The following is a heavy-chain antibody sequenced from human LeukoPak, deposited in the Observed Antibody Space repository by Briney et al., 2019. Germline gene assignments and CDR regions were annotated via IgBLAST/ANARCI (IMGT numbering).Heavy chain of an antibody. CDR2: INPSGGST. CDR3: ARSMVGDGLDP. J-gene: IGHJ5*02. Sequence: ASVKVSCKSSGYTFTSYYMHWVRQAPGQGLEWMGIINPSGGSTSYAQKFQGRVTMTRDTSTSTVYMELSSLRSEDTAVYYCARSMVGDGLDPWGQGTLVTVSS. CDR1: GYTFTSYY. V-gene: IGHV1-46*01. D-gene: IGHD5-24*01.